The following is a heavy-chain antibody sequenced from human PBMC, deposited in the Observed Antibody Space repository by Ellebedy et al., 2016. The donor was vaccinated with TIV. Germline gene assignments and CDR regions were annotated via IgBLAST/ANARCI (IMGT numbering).Heavy chain of an antibody. CDR1: GGSFSGYY. Sequence: GSLRLXXAVYGGSFSGYYWSWIRQPPGKGLEWIGEINHSGSTNYNPSLKSRVTISVDTSKNQFSLKLSSVTAADTAVYYCAFLPPHRGYSGYDPRPPFDYWGQGTLVTVSS. CDR3: AFLPPHRGYSGYDPRPPFDY. CDR2: INHSGST. J-gene: IGHJ4*02. V-gene: IGHV4-34*01. D-gene: IGHD5-12*01.